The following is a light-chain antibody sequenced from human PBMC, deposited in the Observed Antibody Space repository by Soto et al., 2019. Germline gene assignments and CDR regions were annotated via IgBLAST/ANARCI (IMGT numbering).Light chain of an antibody. CDR1: SSNIGAGYD. CDR3: QSYDSSLSGWV. Sequence: QSALTQPPSVSGAPGQRVTISCTGSSSNIGAGYDVHWYQQLPVTAPKLLIYGNSNRPSGVPDRFSGSTSVTSASLAITGLPAEDEADYYCQSYDSSLSGWVFGGGTKLTVL. V-gene: IGLV1-40*01. J-gene: IGLJ3*02. CDR2: GNS.